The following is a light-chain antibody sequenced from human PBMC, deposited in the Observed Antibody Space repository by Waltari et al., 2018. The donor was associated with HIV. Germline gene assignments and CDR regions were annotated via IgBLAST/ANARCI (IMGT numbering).Light chain of an antibody. CDR3: TSYISSAIPV. CDR1: DPAHYD. Sequence: QSALTQPASVSGSPGQSITISCPGTDPAHYDVSWYQHRPRKAPQVIIFEVVNRPSGVSNRFSGSRSGNTASLTISGLLAEDEADYFCTSYISSAIPVFGGGTKVTVL. V-gene: IGLV2-14*01. J-gene: IGLJ2*01. CDR2: EVV.